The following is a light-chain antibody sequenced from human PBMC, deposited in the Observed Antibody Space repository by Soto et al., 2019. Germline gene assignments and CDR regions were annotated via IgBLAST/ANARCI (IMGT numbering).Light chain of an antibody. CDR2: DVT. J-gene: IGLJ7*01. Sequence: QSALTQPASVSGSPGQSITISCTGTSSDVGGYNYVSWFQQHPGKAPKLMIYDVTNRPSGVSNRFPGSKSGNTASLTISGPQAEYEADYYCSSYASSDTVIFGGGTQLTVL. CDR3: SSYASSDTVI. CDR1: SSDVGGYNY. V-gene: IGLV2-14*01.